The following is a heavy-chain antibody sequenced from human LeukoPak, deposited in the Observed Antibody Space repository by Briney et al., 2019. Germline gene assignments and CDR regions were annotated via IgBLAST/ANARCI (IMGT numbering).Heavy chain of an antibody. D-gene: IGHD5-24*01. J-gene: IGHJ4*02. CDR1: GFTVSSYD. CDR2: IGTAGDT. CDR3: ARDRDGYNNPGY. Sequence: PGGSLRLSCAASGFTVSSYDMHWVRQATGKGLEWVSAIGTAGDTYYPGSVKGRFTISRENAKNSLYLQMNSLRAEDAAVYYCARDRDGYNNPGYWGQGTLVTVSS. V-gene: IGHV3-13*01.